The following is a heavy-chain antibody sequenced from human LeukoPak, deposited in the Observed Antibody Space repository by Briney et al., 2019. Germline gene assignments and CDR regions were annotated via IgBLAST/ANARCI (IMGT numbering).Heavy chain of an antibody. D-gene: IGHD3-3*01. J-gene: IGHJ4*02. V-gene: IGHV4-61*02. Sequence: SQTLSLTCTVSGGSISSGSYYWSWIRQPGGKGLEWIGRIYTSGSTNYNPSLKSRVTISVDTSKNQFSLKLSSVTAADTAVSYCARVRRHYDFWSGHDHWGQGTLVTVSS. CDR2: IYTSGST. CDR3: ARVRRHYDFWSGHDH. CDR1: GGSISSGSYY.